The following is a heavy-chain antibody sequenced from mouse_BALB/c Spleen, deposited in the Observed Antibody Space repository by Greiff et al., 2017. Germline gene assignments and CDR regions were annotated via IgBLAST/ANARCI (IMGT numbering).Heavy chain of an antibody. V-gene: IGHV5-12-1*01. D-gene: IGHD2-14*01. Sequence: EVNVVESGGGLVKPGGSLKLSCAASGFAFSSYDMSWVRQTPEKRLEWVAYISSGGGSTYYPDTVKGRFTISRDNAKNTLYLQMSSLKSEDTAMYYCARREVRRGYAMDYWGQGTSVTVSS. CDR2: ISSGGGST. CDR1: GFAFSSYD. CDR3: ARREVRRGYAMDY. J-gene: IGHJ4*01.